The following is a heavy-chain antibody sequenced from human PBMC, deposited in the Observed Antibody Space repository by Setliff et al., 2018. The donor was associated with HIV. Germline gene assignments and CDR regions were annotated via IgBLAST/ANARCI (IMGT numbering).Heavy chain of an antibody. V-gene: IGHV4-34*01. CDR2: INRRGGV. CDR1: GGSLSGFY. J-gene: IGHJ1*01. Sequence: PSQTLSLTCAVYGGSLSGFYWNWIRQSPGKGLEWIGEINRRGGVNYNPSFNSRLTMSVDTSKNQFSLKLTSVAAADTAVYYCASFFWECSDNLCHRSFQFWDQGALVTVSS. D-gene: IGHD3-10*01. CDR3: ASFFWECSDNLCHRSFQF.